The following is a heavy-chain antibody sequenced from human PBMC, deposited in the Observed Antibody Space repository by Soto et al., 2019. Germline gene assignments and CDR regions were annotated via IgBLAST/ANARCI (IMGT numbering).Heavy chain of an antibody. V-gene: IGHV3-66*01. D-gene: IGHD2-15*01. J-gene: IGHJ6*03. Sequence: SVRLSCAASGFTVSSKYMSWVRQTPGKGLEWVSLIQSGGPTYYADSVKGRFTISRDTSENTLHLQMDSLRAEDTAVYYCARDDPLCDGGPCYGVPLDVWAKGPRDLVS. CDR2: IQSGGPT. CDR3: ARDDPLCDGGPCYGVPLDV. CDR1: GFTVSSKY.